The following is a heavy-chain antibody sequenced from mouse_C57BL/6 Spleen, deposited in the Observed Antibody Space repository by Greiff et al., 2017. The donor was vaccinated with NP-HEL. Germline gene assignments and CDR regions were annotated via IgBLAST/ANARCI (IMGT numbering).Heavy chain of an antibody. CDR2: ISSGSSTI. D-gene: IGHD2-3*01. J-gene: IGHJ1*03. CDR3: ARLHDGYYPHWYFDV. Sequence: EVQLVESGGGLVKPGGSLKLSCAASGFTFSDYGMHWVRQAPEKGLEWVAYISSGSSTIYYADTVKGRFTISRDNAKNTLFLQMTSLRSEDTAMYYCARLHDGYYPHWYFDVWGTGTTVTVSS. CDR1: GFTFSDYG. V-gene: IGHV5-17*01.